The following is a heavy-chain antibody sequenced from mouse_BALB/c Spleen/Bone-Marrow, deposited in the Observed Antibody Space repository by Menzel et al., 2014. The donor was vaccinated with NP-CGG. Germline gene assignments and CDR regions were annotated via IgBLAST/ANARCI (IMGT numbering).Heavy chain of an antibody. V-gene: IGHV1S81*02. D-gene: IGHD2-3*01. CDR1: GYSFTTYW. J-gene: IGHJ3*01. Sequence: LVESGAEPVKPGASVRLSCKASGYSFTTYWIHWVKQRPGQGLEWIGEINPSNGRTNYNEKFKSKATLTVDKSSSTAYMQLSSLTSEDSAVYYCARYDGPAWFAYWGQGTLVTVSA. CDR2: INPSNGRT. CDR3: ARYDGPAWFAY.